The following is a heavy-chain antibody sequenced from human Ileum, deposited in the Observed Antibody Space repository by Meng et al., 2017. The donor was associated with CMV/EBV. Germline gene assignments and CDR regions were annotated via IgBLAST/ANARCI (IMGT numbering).Heavy chain of an antibody. J-gene: IGHJ4*02. CDR3: ASDFSGSAPSGFDY. V-gene: IGHV1-46*01. Sequence: SGYTFTNYYMHWVRQAPGQGLGWMGIIHPSGGSTSYAQKFQGRVTMTRDTSTTTVYMELSSLRSEDTAVYYCASDFSGSAPSGFDYWGQGTLVTVSS. CDR2: IHPSGGST. D-gene: IGHD3-10*01. CDR1: GYTFTNYY.